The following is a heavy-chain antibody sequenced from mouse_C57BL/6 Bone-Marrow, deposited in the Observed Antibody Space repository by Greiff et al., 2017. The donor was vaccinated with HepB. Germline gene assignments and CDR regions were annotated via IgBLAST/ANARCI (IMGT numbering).Heavy chain of an antibody. CDR2: IYHRSGNT. Sequence: VQLQQSGAELARPGASVKLSCKASGYTFTSYGISWVKQRTGQGLEWIGEIYHRSGNTYYNEKFKGKATLTADKSSSTAYMELPSLTSEYSAVYFCAKVPIYYGTYWGQGTTLTVSS. CDR3: AKVPIYYGTY. V-gene: IGHV1-81*01. CDR1: GYTFTSYG. J-gene: IGHJ2*01. D-gene: IGHD2-1*01.